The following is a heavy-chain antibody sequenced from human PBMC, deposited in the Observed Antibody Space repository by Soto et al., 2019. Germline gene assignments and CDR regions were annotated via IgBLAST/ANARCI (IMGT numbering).Heavy chain of an antibody. D-gene: IGHD2-8*01. CDR2: ISRDGSSK. CDR3: ARSRNGAVPDSINF. Sequence: HVHLVESGGGVVQPGGSLRLSCVASGVTFSRYAMHWVRQAPGQGLGWVAVISRDGSSKYYGDSVKGRFTVSRDNSNNTLYLSMTSLRPDDTAVFYCARSRNGAVPDSINFWGQGTLVTVSS. V-gene: IGHV3-30-3*01. CDR1: GVTFSRYA. J-gene: IGHJ4*02.